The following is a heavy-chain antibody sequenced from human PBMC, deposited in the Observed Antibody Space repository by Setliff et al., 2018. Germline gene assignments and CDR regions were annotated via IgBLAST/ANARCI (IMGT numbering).Heavy chain of an antibody. CDR1: GGSVNSGYDN. Sequence: SETLSLTCTVSGGSVNSGYDNWNWLRQPAGKGLEWIGHINRRGSTNFTPSLKSRVTISLDTSKNQFSLNLTSVTAADTAVYYCVRLSGFQYIDVWGKGTTVTVSS. V-gene: IGHV4-61*09. CDR3: VRLSGFQYIDV. J-gene: IGHJ6*03. CDR2: INRRGST. D-gene: IGHD6-25*01.